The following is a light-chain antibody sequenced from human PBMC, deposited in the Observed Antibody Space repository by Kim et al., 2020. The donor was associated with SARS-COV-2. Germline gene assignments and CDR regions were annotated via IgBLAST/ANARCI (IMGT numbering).Light chain of an antibody. CDR1: SSDVGAYNY. V-gene: IGLV2-8*01. CDR3: SAYAGSNNWV. J-gene: IGLJ3*02. Sequence: QSALTQPASASGSPGQSVTISCSGTSSDVGAYNYVSWYQQHPGKAPQLMIYEINKRPSGVPDRFSGSKSGNTASLTVSGLQAEDEADYYCSAYAGSNNWVFGGGTKLTVL. CDR2: EIN.